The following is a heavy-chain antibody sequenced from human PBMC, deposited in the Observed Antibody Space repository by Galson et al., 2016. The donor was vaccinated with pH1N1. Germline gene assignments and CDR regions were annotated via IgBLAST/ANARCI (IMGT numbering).Heavy chain of an antibody. D-gene: IGHD2-2*01. V-gene: IGHV5-51*03. CDR2: IYPGDSDV. CDR1: GSSFTNYW. J-gene: IGHJ4*02. CDR3: ARSPGIDVAAMPSDS. Sequence: QSGAEVKKPGESLKISCKGSGSSFTNYWIGWVRQIPGKGLEWMGVIYPGDSDVRYTPSFQGQVTISADKSISTAYLQWGSLRASDTAMYYCARSPGIDVAAMPSDSWGQGTLVTVSS.